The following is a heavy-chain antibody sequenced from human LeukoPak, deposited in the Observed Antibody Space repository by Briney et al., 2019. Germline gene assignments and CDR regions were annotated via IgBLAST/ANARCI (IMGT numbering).Heavy chain of an antibody. V-gene: IGHV3-11*01. CDR1: GFTFSDYY. CDR3: ARGLATVMSKLGAFDI. Sequence: KAGGSLRLSCAASGFTFSDYYMSWIRQAPGKGLEWVSYISSSGSTIYYADSVKGRFTISRDNAKNSLYLQMNSLRAEDTAVYYCARGLATVMSKLGAFDIWGQGTMVTVSS. D-gene: IGHD3-16*01. J-gene: IGHJ3*02. CDR2: ISSSGSTI.